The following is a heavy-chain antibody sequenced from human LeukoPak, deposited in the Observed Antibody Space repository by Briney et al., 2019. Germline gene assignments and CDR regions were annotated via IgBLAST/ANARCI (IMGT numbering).Heavy chain of an antibody. CDR3: ARGGRQQQLVLGFVDY. D-gene: IGHD6-13*01. J-gene: IGHJ4*02. CDR1: GGSFSGYY. CDR2: INHSGST. V-gene: IGHV4-34*01. Sequence: SETLSLTCAVYGGSFSGYYWGWIRQPPGKGLEWIGEINHSGSTNYNPSLKSRVTISVDTSKNQFSLKLSSVTAADTAVYYCARGGRQQQLVLGFVDYWGQGTLVTVSS.